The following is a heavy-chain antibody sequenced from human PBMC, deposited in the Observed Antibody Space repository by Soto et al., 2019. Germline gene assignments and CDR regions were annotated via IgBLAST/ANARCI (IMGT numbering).Heavy chain of an antibody. V-gene: IGHV3-33*06. D-gene: IGHD3-3*01. CDR3: AQDSSYCSLWSGYYPSRDGRDV. CDR1: GFTFSSFG. J-gene: IGHJ6*02. CDR2: IWYDGSKK. Sequence: QVQVVESGGGVVQPGRSLRLSCAASGFTFSSFGMHWVRQAPGKGLEWVSLIWYDGSKKSYGDAVKGRFTISRDNSRNTVKLQMISLIANVTAVYYCAQDSSYCSLWSGYYPSRDGRDVGSEGTTVTVSS.